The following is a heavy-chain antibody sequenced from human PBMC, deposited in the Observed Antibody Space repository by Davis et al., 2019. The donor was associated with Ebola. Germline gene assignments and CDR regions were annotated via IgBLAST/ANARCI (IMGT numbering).Heavy chain of an antibody. CDR2: IYYSGIT. CDR3: ARGVTIDYFDSSAYDLDY. D-gene: IGHD3-22*01. Sequence: SETLSLTCTVSGGSIISSSSYWGWIRQPPRKGLEWIGSIYYSGITYYNPSLKSRVTISVDTSKNQFSLKLSSVTAADTAVYYCARGVTIDYFDSSAYDLDYWGQGTLVTVSS. CDR1: GGSIISSSSY. J-gene: IGHJ4*02. V-gene: IGHV4-39*07.